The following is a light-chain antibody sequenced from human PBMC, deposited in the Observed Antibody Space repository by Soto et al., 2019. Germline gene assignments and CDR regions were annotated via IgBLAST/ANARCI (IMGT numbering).Light chain of an antibody. CDR2: GAS. CDR3: QQYESSPTT. V-gene: IGKV3-20*01. J-gene: IGKJ4*01. CDR1: QSVSSTY. Sequence: EIVLTQSPGTLSLSPGERATLSCRASQSVSSTYLAWYQQKPGQAPRLLIYGASSRATGIPDRFSGSGSGKDFTLTISRLEPEDFAVYYCQQYESSPTTFGGGTKVEIK.